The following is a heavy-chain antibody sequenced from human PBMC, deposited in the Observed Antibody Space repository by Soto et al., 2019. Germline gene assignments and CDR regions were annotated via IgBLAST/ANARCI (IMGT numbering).Heavy chain of an antibody. CDR1: GYTFTSYA. Sequence: GASVKVSCKASGYTFTSYAMHWVRQAPGQRLEWMGWINAGNGNTKYSQKFQGRATITRDTSASTAYMELSSLRSEDTAVYYCARDRNVRDNYYYYYLDVWGKGTTVTVSS. J-gene: IGHJ6*03. CDR3: ARDRNVRDNYYYYYLDV. V-gene: IGHV1-3*01. CDR2: INAGNGNT. D-gene: IGHD1-1*01.